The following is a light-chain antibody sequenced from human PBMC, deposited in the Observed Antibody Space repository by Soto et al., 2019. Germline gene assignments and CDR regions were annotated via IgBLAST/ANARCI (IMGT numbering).Light chain of an antibody. Sequence: EIVMTQSPATLSVSPVERATLSGRASQSVSSNLAWYQQKPGQAPRLLIYGASTRATGIPARFSGSGSGTEFTLTISRLEPEDFAVYYCQQYGSSLTFGGGTKVDIK. CDR1: QSVSSN. V-gene: IGKV3-15*01. J-gene: IGKJ4*01. CDR3: QQYGSSLT. CDR2: GAS.